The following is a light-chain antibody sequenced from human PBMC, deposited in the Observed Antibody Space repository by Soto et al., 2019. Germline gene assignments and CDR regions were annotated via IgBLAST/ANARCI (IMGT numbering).Light chain of an antibody. J-gene: IGKJ5*01. CDR1: QSVGSNY. Sequence: EMVLTQSPGTLSLSPGERATLSCRASQSVGSNYLAWYQQTPGQAPRLLIHGASTRATGIPDRFSGSGSGTDFTLTLSRLESEDAALYYCHQYSSLPLTFGQGTPLEI. V-gene: IGKV3-20*01. CDR2: GAS. CDR3: HQYSSLPLT.